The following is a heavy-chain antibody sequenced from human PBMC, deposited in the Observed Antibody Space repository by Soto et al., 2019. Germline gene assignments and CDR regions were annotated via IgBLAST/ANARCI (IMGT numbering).Heavy chain of an antibody. CDR3: ARAGGYGSGRYYYYYYYMDV. V-gene: IGHV4-59*01. CDR1: GGSISSYY. J-gene: IGHJ6*03. CDR2: IYYSGST. Sequence: QVQLQESGPGLVKPSETLSLTCTVSGGSISSYYWSWIRQPPGKGLEWIGYIYYSGSTNYNPSLESRVTISVDTSKNRFSLKLSSVTAADTAVYYCARAGGYGSGRYYYYYYYMDVWGKGTTVTVSS. D-gene: IGHD3-10*01.